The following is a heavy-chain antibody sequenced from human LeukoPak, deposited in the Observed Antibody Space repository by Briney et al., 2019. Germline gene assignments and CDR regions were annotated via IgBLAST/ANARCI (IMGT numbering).Heavy chain of an antibody. V-gene: IGHV3-7*03. CDR2: INQDGSEK. D-gene: IGHD3-22*01. CDR1: GFTFSSYW. Sequence: GGSLRLSCAASGFTFSSYWMIWVRQAPGKGLEWVANINQDGSEKYYVDSVKGRFTISRDNAKNSVYLQMNSLRAEDTAVYYCATGSGYYYDSSGYSLYWGQGTLVTVSS. CDR3: ATGSGYYYDSSGYSLY. J-gene: IGHJ4*02.